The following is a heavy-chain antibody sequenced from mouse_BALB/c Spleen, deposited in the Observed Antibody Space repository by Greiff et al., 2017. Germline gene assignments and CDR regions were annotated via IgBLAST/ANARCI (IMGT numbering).Heavy chain of an antibody. D-gene: IGHD3-3*01. J-gene: IGHJ3*01. CDR1: GFSLTSYG. V-gene: IGHV2-9*02. CDR2: IWAGGST. Sequence: VQRVESGPGLVAPSQSLSITCTVSGFSLTSYGVHWVRQPPGKGLEWLGVIWAGGSTNYNSALMSRLSISKDNSKSQVFLKMNSLQTDDTAMYYCARAGGWSWFAYWGQGTLVTVSA. CDR3: ARAGGWSWFAY.